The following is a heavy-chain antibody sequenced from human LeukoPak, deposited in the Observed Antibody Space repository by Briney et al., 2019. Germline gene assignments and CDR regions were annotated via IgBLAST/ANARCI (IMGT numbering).Heavy chain of an antibody. CDR1: GFTFSSYE. J-gene: IGHJ4*02. D-gene: IGHD6-13*01. V-gene: IGHV3-48*03. Sequence: PGGSLRLSCAASGFTFSSYEMNWVRQAPGKGLEWVSYISSSGSTIYYADSVKGRFTISRDNAKNSLYLQMNSLRADDTAVYYCARSTSFAAAAFDYWGQGTLVTVSS. CDR2: ISSSGSTI. CDR3: ARSTSFAAAAFDY.